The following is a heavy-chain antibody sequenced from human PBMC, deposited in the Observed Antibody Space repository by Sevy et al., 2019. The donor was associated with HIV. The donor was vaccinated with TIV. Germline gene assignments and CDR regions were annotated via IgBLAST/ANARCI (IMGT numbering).Heavy chain of an antibody. CDR1: GFTFSSYG. D-gene: IGHD1-26*01. CDR3: AKGQGIVGASYFDY. J-gene: IGHJ4*02. V-gene: IGHV3-30*02. CDR2: IRYDGSNK. Sequence: GGSLRLSCAASGFTFSSYGMHWVRQAPGKGLEWVAFIRYDGSNKYYADSVKGRFTISRDNSKNTLYLQMNSLRAEDTAVYYCAKGQGIVGASYFDYWGQGTLVTVSS.